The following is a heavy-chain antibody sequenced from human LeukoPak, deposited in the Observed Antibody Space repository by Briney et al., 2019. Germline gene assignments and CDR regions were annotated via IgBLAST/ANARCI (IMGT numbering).Heavy chain of an antibody. CDR1: GGSISSGGYS. CDR3: ARDSRHVSVGAPYYYYGMDV. D-gene: IGHD3-16*01. Sequence: PSETLSLTCAVSGGSISSGGYSWSWIRQPPGKGLEWIGDIYYSGSTNYNPSLKSRVSISVDTSKNQFSLKLSSVTAADTAVYYCARDSRHVSVGAPYYYYGMDVWGQGTTVTVSS. CDR2: IYYSGST. V-gene: IGHV4-61*08. J-gene: IGHJ6*02.